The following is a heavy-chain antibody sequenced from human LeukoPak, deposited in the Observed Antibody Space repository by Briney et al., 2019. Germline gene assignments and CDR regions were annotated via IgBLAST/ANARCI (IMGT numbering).Heavy chain of an antibody. CDR1: GGSIISGGYY. Sequence: SETLSHTCTVSGGSIISGGYYWSWIRQHPGKGLEWIGHIYYSGSTVYNPSLKSRVTISVDTSKNQFSLKLTSVTAADTAVYYCARYARLSWSAYQTSPSDKWFDHWGQGTLVTVSS. CDR2: IYYSGST. J-gene: IGHJ5*02. CDR3: ARYARLSWSAYQTSPSDKWFDH. V-gene: IGHV4-31*03. D-gene: IGHD3-3*01.